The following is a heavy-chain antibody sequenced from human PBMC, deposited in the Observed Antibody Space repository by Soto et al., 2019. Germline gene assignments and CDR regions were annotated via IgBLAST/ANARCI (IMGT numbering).Heavy chain of an antibody. V-gene: IGHV1-69*04. CDR2: IIPILGIA. D-gene: IGHD6-13*01. J-gene: IGHJ4*02. CDR1: GYTFTSYG. CDR3: ARDVGRGAAAGTDY. Sequence: GASVKVSCKASGYTFTSYGISWVRQAPGQGLEWMGRIIPILGIANYAQKFQGRVTITADKSTSTAYMELSSLRSEDTAVYYCARDVGRGAAAGTDYWGQGTLVTVSS.